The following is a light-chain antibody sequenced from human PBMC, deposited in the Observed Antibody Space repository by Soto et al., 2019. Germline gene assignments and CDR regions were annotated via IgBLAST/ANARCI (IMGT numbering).Light chain of an antibody. Sequence: EIVMTQSPATLSVSPGERATLSCRASQSVSSNLAWYQQKPGQAPRLLIYGASTMATGIPARFSGSGSGTEFNLTISSMQSEDFAVYYCQQYNNCPPYTFGQGTKLEIK. CDR3: QQYNNCPPYT. V-gene: IGKV3-15*01. CDR2: GAS. CDR1: QSVSSN. J-gene: IGKJ2*01.